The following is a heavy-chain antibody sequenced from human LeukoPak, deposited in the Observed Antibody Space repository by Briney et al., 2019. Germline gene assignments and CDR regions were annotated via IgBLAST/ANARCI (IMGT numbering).Heavy chain of an antibody. CDR3: AKDLTGYYYGMDV. CDR1: GFTSDDYA. D-gene: IGHD3-10*01. Sequence: GGSLRLSCAASGFTSDDYAMHWVRQAPGKGLEWVSGISWNSGSIGYADSVKGRFTISRDNAKNSLYLQMNSLRAEDTALYYCAKDLTGYYYGMDVWGQGTTVTVSS. CDR2: ISWNSGSI. J-gene: IGHJ6*02. V-gene: IGHV3-9*02.